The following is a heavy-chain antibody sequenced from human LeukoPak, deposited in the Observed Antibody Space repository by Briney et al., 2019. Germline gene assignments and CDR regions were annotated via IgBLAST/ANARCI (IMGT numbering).Heavy chain of an antibody. V-gene: IGHV1-3*01. J-gene: IGHJ6*03. Sequence: ASVKVSCKASGYTFTSYAMHWVRQAPGQRLEWMGWINAGNGNTKYSQEFQGRVTITRDTSISTAYMELSRLRSDDTAVYYCARGPAYYMDVWGKGTTVTVSS. CDR2: INAGNGNT. CDR3: ARGPAYYMDV. CDR1: GYTFTSYA.